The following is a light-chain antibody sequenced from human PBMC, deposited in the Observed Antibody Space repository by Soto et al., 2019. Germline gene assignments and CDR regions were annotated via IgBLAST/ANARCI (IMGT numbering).Light chain of an antibody. Sequence: DIQRSQSPSTLSASVGDSVTITCRASQNIRNLLAWYQQKPGKAPNPLIYDASSLKSGVPSRFSGSGSGTESTLTISSLQPDDFATYYCQQYNTYSTFGQGTRLEIK. J-gene: IGKJ5*01. CDR3: QQYNTYST. CDR1: QNIRNL. CDR2: DAS. V-gene: IGKV1-5*01.